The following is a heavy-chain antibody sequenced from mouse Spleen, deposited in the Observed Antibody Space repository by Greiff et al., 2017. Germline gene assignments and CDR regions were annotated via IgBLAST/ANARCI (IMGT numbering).Heavy chain of an antibody. CDR2: IYPGSGST. J-gene: IGHJ3*01. D-gene: IGHD1-1*01. Sequence: QVQLKQPGAELVKPGASVKMSCKASGYTFTSYWITWVKQRPGQGLEWIGDIYPGSGSTNYNEKFKSKATLTVDTSSSTAYMQLSSLTSEDSAVYYCARVYGSSLAWFAYWGQGTLVTVSA. CDR1: GYTFTSYW. V-gene: IGHV1-55*01. CDR3: ARVYGSSLAWFAY.